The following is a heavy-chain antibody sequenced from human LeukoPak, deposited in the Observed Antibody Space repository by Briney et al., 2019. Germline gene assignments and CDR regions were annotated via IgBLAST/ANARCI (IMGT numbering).Heavy chain of an antibody. Sequence: PGGSLRLSCAASGFTFSSYSMNWVRQAPGKGLEWVSYISSSGSTIYYTDSVKGRFTISRDNAKNSLYLQMNSLRAEDTAVYYCARASITMIVVVHYGMDVWGQGTTVTVSS. D-gene: IGHD3-22*01. CDR3: ARASITMIVVVHYGMDV. CDR1: GFTFSSYS. J-gene: IGHJ6*02. V-gene: IGHV3-48*04. CDR2: ISSSGSTI.